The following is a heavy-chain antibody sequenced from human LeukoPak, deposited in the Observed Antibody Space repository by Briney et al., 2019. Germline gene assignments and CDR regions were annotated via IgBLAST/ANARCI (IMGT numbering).Heavy chain of an antibody. V-gene: IGHV4-39*07. CDR3: ARGGRSITMIVVAYQFDY. CDR2: INHSGST. J-gene: IGHJ4*02. CDR1: GGSISSSSYY. Sequence: SETLSLTCTVSGGSISSSSYYWSWIRQPPGKGLEWIGEINHSGSTNYNPSLKSRVTISVDTSKNQFSLKLGSVTAADTAVYYCARGGRSITMIVVAYQFDYWGQGTLVTVSS. D-gene: IGHD3-22*01.